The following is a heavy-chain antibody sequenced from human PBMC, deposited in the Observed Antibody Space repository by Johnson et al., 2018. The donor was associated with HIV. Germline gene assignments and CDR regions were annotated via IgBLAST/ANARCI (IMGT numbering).Heavy chain of an antibody. V-gene: IGHV3-30*19. CDR3: AKDMQLERWFGESANAFDS. J-gene: IGHJ3*02. CDR2: ISYDGSNK. CDR1: GFTFSSYG. Sequence: QVQLVESGGGVVQPGGSLRLSCAASGFTFSSYGMHWVRQAPGKGLEWVAVISYDGSNKYYADSMKGRFTISRDNSKNTLYLQMNSLRAEDTAVYYCAKDMQLERWFGESANAFDSWGQGTMVTVSS. D-gene: IGHD3-10*01.